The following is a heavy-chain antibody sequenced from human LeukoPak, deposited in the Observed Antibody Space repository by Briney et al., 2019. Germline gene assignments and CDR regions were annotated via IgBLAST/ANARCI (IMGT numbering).Heavy chain of an antibody. J-gene: IGHJ4*02. V-gene: IGHV4-61*02. CDR1: GGSISSGSYY. Sequence: SETLSLTCTVSGGSISSGSYYWSWIRQPAGKGLGWIGRIYTSGSTNYNPSLKSRVTISVDTSKNQFSLKLSSVTAADTAVYYCARDSSRYSYGLDWGQGTLVTVSS. CDR3: ARDSSRYSYGLD. D-gene: IGHD5-18*01. CDR2: IYTSGST.